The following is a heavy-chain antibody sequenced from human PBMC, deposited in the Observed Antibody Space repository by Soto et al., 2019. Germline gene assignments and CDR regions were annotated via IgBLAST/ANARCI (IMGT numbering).Heavy chain of an antibody. J-gene: IGHJ4*02. V-gene: IGHV4-34*01. CDR2: INHSGST. CDR1: GGSFSGYY. CDR3: ARDEITGLFDY. D-gene: IGHD2-8*02. Sequence: SETLSLTCAVYGGSFSGYYWTWIRQPPGTGLEWIGEINHSGSTNCNPSLKSRVTISVDTSKNQFSLKLTSVTAADTAVYYCARDEITGLFDYWGQGTLVTVSS.